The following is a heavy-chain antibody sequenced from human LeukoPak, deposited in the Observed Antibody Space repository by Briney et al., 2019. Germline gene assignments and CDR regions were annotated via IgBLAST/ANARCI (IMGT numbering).Heavy chain of an antibody. J-gene: IGHJ4*02. CDR3: ARSARPPRYCSGGSCYPGFDY. V-gene: IGHV3-7*03. Sequence: PGGSLRLSCAASGFTFSSHWMSWVRQAPGKGLEWVANIKQDGSEKYYVDSVKGRFTISRDNAKNSLYLQMNSLRAEDTAVYYCARSARPPRYCSGGSCYPGFDYWGQGTLVTVSS. D-gene: IGHD2-15*01. CDR2: IKQDGSEK. CDR1: GFTFSSHW.